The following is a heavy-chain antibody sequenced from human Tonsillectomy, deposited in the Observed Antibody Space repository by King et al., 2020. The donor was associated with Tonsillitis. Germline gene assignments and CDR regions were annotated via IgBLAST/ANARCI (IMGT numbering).Heavy chain of an antibody. D-gene: IGHD6-19*01. J-gene: IGHJ4*02. V-gene: IGHV6-1*01. Sequence: VQLQQSGPGLVKPSQTLSLTCAISGDSVSSNSAAWNWLRQSPSRGLEWLGRTYYRSKWYNDYAVSVKSRITINPDTSKNQFSLQLNSVTPEDTAVYYCARDSHIAVAGTLDYFDYWGQGTLVTVSS. CDR2: TYYRSKWYN. CDR1: GDSVSSNSAA. CDR3: ARDSHIAVAGTLDYFDY.